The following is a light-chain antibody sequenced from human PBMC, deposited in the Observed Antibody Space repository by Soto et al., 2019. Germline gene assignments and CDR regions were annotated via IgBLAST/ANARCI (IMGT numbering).Light chain of an antibody. CDR2: WAS. CDR3: QQYYATPLA. J-gene: IGKJ4*01. Sequence: DFVMTQSPDSLAVSLGERATINCKSSRSVFWDDNKKNYLAWYQQKPGQAPKLLIYWASTREFGVPDRFSGSGSGTDFTLPISNLQAEDVAIYYCQQYYATPLAFGGGTKVAIK. V-gene: IGKV4-1*01. CDR1: RSVFWDDNKKNY.